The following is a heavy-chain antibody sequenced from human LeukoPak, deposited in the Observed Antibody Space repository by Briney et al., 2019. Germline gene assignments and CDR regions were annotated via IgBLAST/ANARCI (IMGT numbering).Heavy chain of an antibody. CDR3: ARDHVKLGSNFHPFDAFDM. CDR2: INTKTGNP. Sequence: ASVKVSCKASGYTFTRYVMNWVRQAPGQGLEWMGWINTKTGNPTYAQGFTGRFVFSLDTSVSTAYLQISSLKAEDTAVYYCARDHVKLGSNFHPFDAFDMWGQGTMVTVSS. J-gene: IGHJ3*02. V-gene: IGHV7-4-1*02. D-gene: IGHD7-27*01. CDR1: GYTFTRYV.